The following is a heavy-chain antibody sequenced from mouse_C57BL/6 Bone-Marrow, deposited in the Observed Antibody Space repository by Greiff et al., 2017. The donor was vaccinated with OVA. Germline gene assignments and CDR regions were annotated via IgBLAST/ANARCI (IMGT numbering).Heavy chain of an antibody. D-gene: IGHD1-1*01. CDR1: GFTFSSYT. Sequence: EVMLVESGGGLVKPGGSLKLSCAASGFTFSSYTMSWVRQTPEKRLEWVATISGGGGNTYYPDSVKGRFTISRDNAKNTLYLQMSSLRSEDTALYYCARQSTTVVAFDYWGQGTTLTVSS. V-gene: IGHV5-9*01. CDR2: ISGGGGNT. CDR3: ARQSTTVVAFDY. J-gene: IGHJ2*01.